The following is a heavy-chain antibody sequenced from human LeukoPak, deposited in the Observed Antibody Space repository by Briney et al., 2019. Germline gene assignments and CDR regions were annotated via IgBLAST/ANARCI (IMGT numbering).Heavy chain of an antibody. CDR3: ARAKGIAAGDALDI. CDR2: ISYDGSYG. CDR1: GFTFSGYW. J-gene: IGHJ3*02. Sequence: PGGSLRLSCAASGFTFSGYWMSWVRQAAGKGLEWVAVISYDGSYGYYGESVKGRFTFSRDNSKNTLYLQMNGLRAEDTAVYYCARAKGIAAGDALDIWGQGTIVTVSS. D-gene: IGHD6-13*01. V-gene: IGHV3-30*03.